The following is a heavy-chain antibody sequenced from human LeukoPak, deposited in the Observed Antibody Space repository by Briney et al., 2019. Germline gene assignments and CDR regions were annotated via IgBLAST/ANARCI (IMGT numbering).Heavy chain of an antibody. D-gene: IGHD2-21*01. Sequence: PSETLSLTCTVSGGSISSYYWSWIRQPPGKGLEWIGEINHSGSTNYNPSLKSRVTISVDTSKNQFSLKLSSVTAADTAVYYCARVVAIVRYYYYYMDVWGKGTTVTVSS. CDR3: ARVVAIVRYYYYYMDV. V-gene: IGHV4-34*01. J-gene: IGHJ6*03. CDR1: GGSISSYY. CDR2: INHSGST.